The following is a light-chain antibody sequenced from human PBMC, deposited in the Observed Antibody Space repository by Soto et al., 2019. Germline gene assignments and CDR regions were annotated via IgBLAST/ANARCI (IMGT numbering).Light chain of an antibody. CDR3: QSYDGSLYV. Sequence: QCSLTQPPSVSGAPGQSVTISCPGSSSNIGAGYDVHWYQQFPGAAPKLLIYGNSNRPSGVPDRFSGSKSGTSASLAISGLLAEDEADYYCQSYDGSLYVFGSGTKVTVL. CDR1: SSNIGAGYD. CDR2: GNS. J-gene: IGLJ1*01. V-gene: IGLV1-40*01.